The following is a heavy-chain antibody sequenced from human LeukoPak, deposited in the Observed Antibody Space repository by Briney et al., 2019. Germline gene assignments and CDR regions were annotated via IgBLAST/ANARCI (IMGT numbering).Heavy chain of an antibody. Sequence: GGSLRLSCAASGFTFSAYSMSWVRRAPGKGLERVSTITNSGYGTSYADSVKGRFTISRDNSKNTLYLQMNSLRAEDTAVYYCAGAIGYFDYWGQGTLVTVSS. V-gene: IGHV3-23*01. D-gene: IGHD2-21*01. CDR2: ITNSGYGT. J-gene: IGHJ4*02. CDR3: AGAIGYFDY. CDR1: GFTFSAYS.